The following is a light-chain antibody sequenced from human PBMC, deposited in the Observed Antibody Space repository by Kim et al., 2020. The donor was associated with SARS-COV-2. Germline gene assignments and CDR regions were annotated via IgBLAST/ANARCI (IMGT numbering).Light chain of an antibody. Sequence: QSCPISGSGTVSNGGINTVNGYQQLPGTAPTLLIFGYNQRPSGVPDRFSGSKSGTSASLAISGIQSEDEADYYCAAWDDNLNGVGFGGGTQLTVL. CDR1: VSNGGINT. CDR2: GYN. V-gene: IGLV1-44*01. J-gene: IGLJ2*01. CDR3: AAWDDNLNGVG.